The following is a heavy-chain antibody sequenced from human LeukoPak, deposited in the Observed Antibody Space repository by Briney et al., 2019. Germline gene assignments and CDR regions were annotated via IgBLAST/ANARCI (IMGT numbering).Heavy chain of an antibody. CDR3: ARFVGSGSSYYFDY. CDR1: GFTFSSYE. D-gene: IGHD3-10*01. J-gene: IGHJ4*02. V-gene: IGHV3-48*03. CDR2: ISSSGSTI. Sequence: PGGSLRLSCAASGFTFSSYEMNWVRQAPGKGVEWVSYISSSGSTIYYADSVKGRFTISRDNAKNSLYLQMNSLRAEDTAVYYCARFVGSGSSYYFDYWGQGTLVTVSS.